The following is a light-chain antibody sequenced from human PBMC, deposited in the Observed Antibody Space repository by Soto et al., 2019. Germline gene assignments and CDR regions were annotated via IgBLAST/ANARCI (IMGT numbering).Light chain of an antibody. J-gene: IGLJ2*01. V-gene: IGLV2-11*01. CDR2: GVT. Sequence: QSALTQPRSVSGSPGQSVTISCTGTSSDVGGNNYVSWYQRHPGKAPKLIISGVTKRPSGVPDRFSGSKSGNTASLTISGLQDEDEADYDCCSYAGSDILIFGGGTKVTVL. CDR3: CSYAGSDILI. CDR1: SSDVGGNNY.